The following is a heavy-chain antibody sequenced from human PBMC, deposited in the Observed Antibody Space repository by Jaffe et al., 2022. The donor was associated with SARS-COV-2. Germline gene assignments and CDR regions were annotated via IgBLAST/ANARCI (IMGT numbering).Heavy chain of an antibody. V-gene: IGHV3-7*01. CDR3: ATGGGLPAY. CDR1: GFTFSDHS. J-gene: IGHJ4*02. D-gene: IGHD3-10*01. CDR2: INQDGSEK. Sequence: EVQVVESGGGLVQPGGSLRLSCAASGFTFSDHSMSWVRQAPGKGLEWVANINQDGSEKYYVDSVKGRITISRDNAKNSLYLQMDSLRAEDTAVYYCATGGGLPAYWGQGTLVTVSS.